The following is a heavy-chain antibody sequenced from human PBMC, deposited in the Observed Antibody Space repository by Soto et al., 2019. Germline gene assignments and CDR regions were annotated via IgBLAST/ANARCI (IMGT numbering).Heavy chain of an antibody. CDR2: IKSDGTST. CDR1: GFTFSSYW. V-gene: IGHV3-74*01. CDR3: ARDVIYSGYDIHFDY. D-gene: IGHD5-12*01. J-gene: IGHJ4*02. Sequence: EVQLVESGGGLVQPGGSLRLSCAASGFTFSSYWMHWVRQAPGKGLVWVSRIKSDGTSTSYADSVKGRFTISRDNAKKTLYRQINSLRAEDTAVYYCARDVIYSGYDIHFDYWGQGTLVTVSS.